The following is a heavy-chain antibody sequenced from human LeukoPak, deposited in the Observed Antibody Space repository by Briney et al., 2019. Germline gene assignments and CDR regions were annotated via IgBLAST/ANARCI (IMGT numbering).Heavy chain of an antibody. J-gene: IGHJ5*02. D-gene: IGHD3-10*01. CDR2: ISSSSSYI. Sequence: PGGPLRLSCAASGFTFSSYSMNWVRQAPGKGLEWVSSISSSSSYIYYADSVKGRFTISRDNAKNSLYLQMNSLRAEDTAVYYCARDLGITMVRGMIDPWGQGTLVTVSS. CDR1: GFTFSSYS. V-gene: IGHV3-21*01. CDR3: ARDLGITMVRGMIDP.